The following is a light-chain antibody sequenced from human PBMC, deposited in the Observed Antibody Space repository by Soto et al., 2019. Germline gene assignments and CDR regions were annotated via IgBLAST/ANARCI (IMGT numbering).Light chain of an antibody. CDR3: QQYNDWPLT. CDR2: GAS. Sequence: EIVMTQSPATLSVSLGERATLSCWASQSVSSNLAWYQQKPGQAPRLLIYGASTRATAIPARFSGSGSGTEFTLTISSLQSEDFAVYYCQQYNDWPLTFGGGTKVEIK. J-gene: IGKJ4*01. CDR1: QSVSSN. V-gene: IGKV3-15*01.